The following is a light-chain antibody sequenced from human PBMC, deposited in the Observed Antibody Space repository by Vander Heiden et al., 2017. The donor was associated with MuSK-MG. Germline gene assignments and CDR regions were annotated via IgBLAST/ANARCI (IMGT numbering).Light chain of an antibody. CDR3: NSRDSSGNHPVV. CDR2: GKN. V-gene: IGLV3-19*01. J-gene: IGLJ2*01. CDR1: SLRSYY. Sequence: SSELTQDPAVSVALGQTVRITCQGDSLRSYYESWYQQKPGQAPVLVIYGKNNRPSGIPDRFSGSSSGNTASLTITGAQAEDEADYYCNSRDSSGNHPVVFGGGTKLTVL.